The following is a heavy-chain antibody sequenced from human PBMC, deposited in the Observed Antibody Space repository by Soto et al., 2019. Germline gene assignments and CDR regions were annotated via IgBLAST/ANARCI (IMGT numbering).Heavy chain of an antibody. Sequence: QVQLVESGGGVVQPGRSLRLSCAASGFTFSSYGMHWVRQAPGKGLEWVAVIWYDGSNKYYADSVKGRFTISRDNSKNTLYLQMNSLRAEDTAVYYCARDRLDYGEYPRAFDIWGQGTMVTVSS. D-gene: IGHD4-17*01. V-gene: IGHV3-33*01. CDR2: IWYDGSNK. CDR1: GFTFSSYG. J-gene: IGHJ3*02. CDR3: ARDRLDYGEYPRAFDI.